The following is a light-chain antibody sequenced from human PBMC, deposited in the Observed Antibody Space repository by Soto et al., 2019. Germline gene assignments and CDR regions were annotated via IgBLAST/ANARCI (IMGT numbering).Light chain of an antibody. J-gene: IGKJ1*01. CDR3: LLDFGYFWA. V-gene: IGKV1-5*03. Sequence: DIQLTQSPSSLSASVGDSVTLTCRASQTIRICLAWYQQQPRKAPTLLLYKASTLKSGVPSRFSGSGSGTEFTLPISSLQPEDFATYYCLLDFGYFWAFGQGTKVDI. CDR2: KAS. CDR1: QTIRIC.